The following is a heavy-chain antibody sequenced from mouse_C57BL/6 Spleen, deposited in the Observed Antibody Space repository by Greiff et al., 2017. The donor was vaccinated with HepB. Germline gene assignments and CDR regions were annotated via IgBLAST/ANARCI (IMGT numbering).Heavy chain of an antibody. J-gene: IGHJ4*01. V-gene: IGHV1-80*01. Sequence: VQLQQSGAELVKPGASVKISCKASGYAFSSYWMNWVKQRPGKGLEWIGQIYPGDGDTNYNGKFKGKATLTADKSSSTAYMQLSSLTSEDSAVYFRARGGNYGYARDYWGQGTSVTVSS. CDR3: ARGGNYGYARDY. CDR1: GYAFSSYW. CDR2: IYPGDGDT. D-gene: IGHD2-1*01.